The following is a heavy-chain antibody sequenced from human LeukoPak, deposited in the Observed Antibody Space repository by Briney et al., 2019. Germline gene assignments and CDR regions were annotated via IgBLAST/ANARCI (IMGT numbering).Heavy chain of an antibody. J-gene: IGHJ4*02. D-gene: IGHD4-23*01. CDR2: INQAGSEK. CDR1: GFTFSSYW. CDR3: ANYGGPFDY. Sequence: GGSLRLSCAASGFTFSSYWMSWVRQAPGKGLEWVANINQAGSEKYYVDSVKGRFTISGDNAKNSLYLQMNSLRAEDTAVYYCANYGGPFDYWGRGTLVTVST. V-gene: IGHV3-7*05.